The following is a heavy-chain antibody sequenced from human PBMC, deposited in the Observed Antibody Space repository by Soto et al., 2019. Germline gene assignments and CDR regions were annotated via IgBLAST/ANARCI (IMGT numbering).Heavy chain of an antibody. CDR2: INPKSGGT. CDR3: ARDLAKGGGSAGFDY. V-gene: IGHV1-2*02. J-gene: IGHJ4*02. Sequence: QVPLVQSGAEVKKPGASVNVSCKASGYTFTVYYMHWVRQAPGQGLEWMGWINPKSGGTMYPQKFQGRVTMTWDTSISTAYMALTRLGSDDTAVYYCARDLAKGGGSAGFDYWGQGTLVTVYS. CDR1: GYTFTVYY. D-gene: IGHD1-26*01.